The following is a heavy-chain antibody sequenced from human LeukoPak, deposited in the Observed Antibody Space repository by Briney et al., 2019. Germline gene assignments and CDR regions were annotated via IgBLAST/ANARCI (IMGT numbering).Heavy chain of an antibody. CDR1: GFTFSSYS. D-gene: IGHD3-3*01. V-gene: IGHV3-21*01. J-gene: IGHJ4*02. CDR2: ISSSSSYI. Sequence: GGSLRLSCAASGFTFSSYSMNWVRQAPGKGLEWVSSISSSSSYIYYADSVKGRFTISRDNAKNSLYLQMNSLRAEDTAVYYCARVSDFWSGYYIDYFDYWGRGTLVTVSS. CDR3: ARVSDFWSGYYIDYFDY.